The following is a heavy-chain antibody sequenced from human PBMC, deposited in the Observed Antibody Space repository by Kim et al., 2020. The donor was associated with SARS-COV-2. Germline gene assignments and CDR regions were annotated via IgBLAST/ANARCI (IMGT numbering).Heavy chain of an antibody. CDR3: ARGAHNYAGTLDA. Sequence: ASVKVSCKSSGYTFTSYGISWVRQAPGQGLELMGWISGSNGDTNYAQKFRGRVTVTTDTSTSTAYMELRTLRSDDTAVYFCARGAHNYAGTLDAWGPGTLVTVSS. J-gene: IGHJ5*02. D-gene: IGHD6-13*01. CDR1: GYTFTSYG. CDR2: ISGSNGDT. V-gene: IGHV1-18*01.